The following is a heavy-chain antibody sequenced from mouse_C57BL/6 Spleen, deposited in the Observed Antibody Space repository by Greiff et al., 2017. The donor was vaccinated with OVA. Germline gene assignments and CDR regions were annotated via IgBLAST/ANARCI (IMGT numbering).Heavy chain of an antibody. CDR2: IDPSDSYT. V-gene: IGHV1-69*01. CDR3: AIYDYDGRTYYFDY. J-gene: IGHJ2*01. D-gene: IGHD2-4*01. CDR1: GYTFTSYW. Sequence: QVQLKQPGAELVMPGASVKLSCKASGYTFTSYWMHWVKQRPGQGLEWIGEIDPSDSYTNYNQKFKGKSTLTVDKSSSTAYMQLSSLTSEDSAVYYCAIYDYDGRTYYFDYWGQGTTLTVSS.